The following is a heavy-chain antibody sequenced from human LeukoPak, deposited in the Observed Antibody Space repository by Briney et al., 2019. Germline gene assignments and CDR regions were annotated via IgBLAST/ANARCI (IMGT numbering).Heavy chain of an antibody. CDR2: ISGSGGST. J-gene: IGHJ3*01. Sequence: PGGSLRLSCAASGFTFSSYAMSWVRQAPGKGLEWDSAISGSGGSTYYADSVKGRFTISRDNSKNTLYLQMNNLTPEDTAVYYCARDGWKGAPGAFDFWGQGTMVTVSS. V-gene: IGHV3-23*01. D-gene: IGHD6-19*01. CDR1: GFTFSSYA. CDR3: ARDGWKGAPGAFDF.